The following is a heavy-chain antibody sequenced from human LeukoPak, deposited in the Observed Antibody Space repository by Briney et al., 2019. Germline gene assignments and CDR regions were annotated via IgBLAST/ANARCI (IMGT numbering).Heavy chain of an antibody. V-gene: IGHV1-2*02. Sequence: GASVKVSCKASGYTFTGYYMHWVRQAPGQGLEWMGWINPNSGGTNYAQKFQGRVTMTRDTSISTAYMELSRLRSDDTAVYYCARETYDFWTQLRFAFDIWGQWTMVTVSS. J-gene: IGHJ3*02. CDR3: ARETYDFWTQLRFAFDI. CDR1: GYTFTGYY. D-gene: IGHD3-3*01. CDR2: INPNSGGT.